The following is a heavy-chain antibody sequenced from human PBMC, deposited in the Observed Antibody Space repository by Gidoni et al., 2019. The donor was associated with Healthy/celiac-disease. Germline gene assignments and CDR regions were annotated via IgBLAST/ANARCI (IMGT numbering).Heavy chain of an antibody. CDR1: GFTFSGSA. V-gene: IGHV3-73*01. CDR2: IRSKANSYAT. J-gene: IGHJ6*02. D-gene: IGHD6-13*01. CDR3: TRPQQLVLGLGPPGMDV. Sequence: EVQLVESGGGLVQPGGSLKLSCAASGFTFSGSAMHWVRQASGKGLEWVGRIRSKANSYATAYAASVKGRFTISRDDSKNTAYLQMNSLKTEDTAVYYCTRPQQLVLGLGPPGMDVWGQGTTVTVSS.